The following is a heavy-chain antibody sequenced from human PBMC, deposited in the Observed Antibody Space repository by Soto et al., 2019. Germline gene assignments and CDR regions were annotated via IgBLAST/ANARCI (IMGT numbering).Heavy chain of an antibody. V-gene: IGHV3-43*01. CDR1: GFTFDDYT. J-gene: IGHJ3*02. D-gene: IGHD5-12*01. Sequence: GGSLRLSCAASGFTFDDYTMHWVRQAPGKGLEWVALICYDGGSTYYADSVKGRFTISRDNCKNTLYLQMNSLRAEDTAVYYCARDRPYDVATPADIWGQGTMVTVSS. CDR3: ARDRPYDVATPADI. CDR2: ICYDGGST.